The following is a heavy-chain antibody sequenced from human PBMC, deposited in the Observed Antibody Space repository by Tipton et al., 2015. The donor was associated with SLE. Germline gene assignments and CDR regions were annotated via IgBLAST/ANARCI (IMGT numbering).Heavy chain of an antibody. CDR2: INHTGST. V-gene: IGHV4-34*01. CDR1: GGSFSGYY. CDR3: ASSRGGVTNAFDI. D-gene: IGHD4-23*01. Sequence: TLSLTCAVYGGSFSGYYWSWIRQPPGKGLEWIAEINHTGSTNYNPSLKSRVTISVDTSKNQFSLKLSSVTAADTAVYYCASSRGGVTNAFDIWGQGTMVTVSS. J-gene: IGHJ3*02.